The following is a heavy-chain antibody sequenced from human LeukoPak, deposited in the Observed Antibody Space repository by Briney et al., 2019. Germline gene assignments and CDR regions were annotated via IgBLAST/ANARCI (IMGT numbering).Heavy chain of an antibody. CDR2: INPNSGGT. V-gene: IGHV1-2*02. J-gene: IGHJ4*02. CDR3: ASGPRSTIFGVDSYYFDY. Sequence: GASVKVSCKASGYTFTDYYMHWVRQAPGQGLEWMGWINPNSGGTKSPQKFQGRVTMSRDTSTSTAYLELSRLRSDDTAVYYCASGPRSTIFGVDSYYFDYWGQGTLVTVSS. D-gene: IGHD3-3*01. CDR1: GYTFTDYY.